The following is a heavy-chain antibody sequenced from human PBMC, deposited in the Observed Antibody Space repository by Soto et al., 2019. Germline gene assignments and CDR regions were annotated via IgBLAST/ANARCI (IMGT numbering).Heavy chain of an antibody. D-gene: IGHD1-7*01. CDR3: ATNYGGNFDY. V-gene: IGHV1-69*02. CDR1: GGTFSSYT. Sequence: QVQLVQSGAEVKKPGSSVKVSCKASGGTFSSYTISWVRQAPGQGLEWMGRIIPILGIANYAQKSQGRVTITADKSTSTAYMELSSLRSEDTAVYYCATNYGGNFDYWGQGTLVTVSS. J-gene: IGHJ4*02. CDR2: IIPILGIA.